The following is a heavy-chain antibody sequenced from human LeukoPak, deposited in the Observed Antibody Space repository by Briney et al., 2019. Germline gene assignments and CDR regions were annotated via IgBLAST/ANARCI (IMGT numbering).Heavy chain of an antibody. V-gene: IGHV1-18*01. CDR2: ISAYNGNT. CDR1: GYTFTSYG. CDR3: ARILEWLSLDPDFDY. J-gene: IGHJ4*02. Sequence: ASVKVSCKASGYTFTSYGISWVRQAPGQGLEWMGWISAYNGNTNYAQKLQGRVTMTTDTSTRTAYMELRSLRSDDTAVYYCARILEWLSLDPDFDYWGQGTLVTVSS. D-gene: IGHD3-3*01.